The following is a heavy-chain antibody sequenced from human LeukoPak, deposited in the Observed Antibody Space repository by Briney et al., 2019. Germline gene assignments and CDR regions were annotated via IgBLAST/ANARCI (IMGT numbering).Heavy chain of an antibody. CDR1: GGSFSGCY. V-gene: IGHV4-34*01. CDR3: ARDGFYYYGSGSYYDNWFDP. Sequence: SETLSLTCAVYGGSFSGCYWSWIRQPPGKGLEWIGEINHSGSTNYNPSLKSRVTMSVDTSKNQFSLKLSSVTAADTAVYYCARDGFYYYGSGSYYDNWFDPWGQGTLVTVSS. D-gene: IGHD3-10*01. CDR2: INHSGST. J-gene: IGHJ5*02.